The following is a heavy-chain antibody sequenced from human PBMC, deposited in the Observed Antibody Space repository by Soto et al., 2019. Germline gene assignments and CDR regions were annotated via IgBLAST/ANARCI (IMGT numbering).Heavy chain of an antibody. V-gene: IGHV3-23*01. Sequence: EVQLLESGGGLVQHGGSLRLSCAASGFTFSSYAMWWVRQAPGKGLECVSAISGGGETTYYADSVKGRFTISRDNSKNTLYLQMNSLRAEDTAVYYCAFNSGSGSYYFDYWGQGTLVTVSS. J-gene: IGHJ4*02. CDR1: GFTFSSYA. D-gene: IGHD3-10*01. CDR2: ISGGGETT. CDR3: AFNSGSGSYYFDY.